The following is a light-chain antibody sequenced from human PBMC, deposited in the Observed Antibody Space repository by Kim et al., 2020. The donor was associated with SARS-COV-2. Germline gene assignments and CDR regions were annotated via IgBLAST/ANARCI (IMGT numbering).Light chain of an antibody. CDR2: GAS. V-gene: IGKV4-1*01. J-gene: IGKJ4*01. Sequence: ATIKCRSSQSVFYSASNNNYLAWYQQKSGQPPHLLIYGASTRESGVPDRFSGSGSGTDFTLTISSLQAEDVAVYYCQQYFTSPFTFGGGTKVDIK. CDR3: QQYFTSPFT. CDR1: QSVFYSASNNNY.